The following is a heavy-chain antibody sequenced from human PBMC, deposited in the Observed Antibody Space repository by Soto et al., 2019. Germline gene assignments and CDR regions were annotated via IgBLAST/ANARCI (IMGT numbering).Heavy chain of an antibody. CDR3: ARERRSSSYGGNWFDH. J-gene: IGHJ5*02. V-gene: IGHV1-18*01. CDR1: GYTFTSYG. Sequence: ASVKVSCKASGYTFTSYGISWVRQAPGRGGEWRVGSIAYNGNTNYAQKPYGRVTITTATSTSTAYMELKRLRSDATAVYYCARERRSSSYGGNWFDHWGQGTLVTVSS. CDR2: SIAYNGNT. D-gene: IGHD6-6*01.